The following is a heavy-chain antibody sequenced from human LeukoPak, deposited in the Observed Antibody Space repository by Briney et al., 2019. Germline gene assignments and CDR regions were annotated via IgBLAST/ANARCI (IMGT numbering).Heavy chain of an antibody. Sequence: PSETLSLTCAVSGGSISNGGYSWSWIRQPPGKGLEWIGYIYHSGSTYYNPSLKSRVTISVDRSKNQFSLKLSSVTAADTAVYYCARGDHCSSTSCYPLHAFDIWGQGTMVTVSS. CDR2: IYHSGST. CDR1: GGSISNGGYS. J-gene: IGHJ3*02. CDR3: ARGDHCSSTSCYPLHAFDI. V-gene: IGHV4-30-2*01. D-gene: IGHD2-2*01.